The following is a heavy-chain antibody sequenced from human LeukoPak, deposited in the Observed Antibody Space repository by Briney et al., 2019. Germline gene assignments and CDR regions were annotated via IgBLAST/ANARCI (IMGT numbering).Heavy chain of an antibody. CDR3: ARDRLYSSSWIYYYYGMDV. V-gene: IGHV3-30-3*01. Sequence: SGGSLRLSCAASGFTFSSYAMHWVRQAPGKGLEWVAVISYDGSNKYYADSVKGRFTISRDNSENTLYLQMNSLRAEDTAVYYCARDRLYSSSWIYYYYGMDVWGQGTTVTVSS. CDR2: ISYDGSNK. D-gene: IGHD6-13*01. J-gene: IGHJ6*02. CDR1: GFTFSSYA.